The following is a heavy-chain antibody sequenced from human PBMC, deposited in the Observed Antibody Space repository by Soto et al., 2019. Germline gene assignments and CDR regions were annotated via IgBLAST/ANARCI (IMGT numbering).Heavy chain of an antibody. Sequence: KPSETLSLTCTVSGDSITSNSYFWAWIRQPPGKGLEWIGSIYYSGTTYINPSLKSRVTISVDRSKNQFSLKLSSVTAADTAVYYCARHFSVDYFDYWGQGALVTVS. CDR1: GDSITSNSYF. V-gene: IGHV4-39*01. J-gene: IGHJ4*02. CDR2: IYYSGTT. CDR3: ARHFSVDYFDY.